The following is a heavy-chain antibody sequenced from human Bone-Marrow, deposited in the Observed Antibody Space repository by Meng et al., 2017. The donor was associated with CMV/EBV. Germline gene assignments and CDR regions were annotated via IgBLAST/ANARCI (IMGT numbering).Heavy chain of an antibody. CDR2: IYSGGST. CDR3: VRDPEYCSSTSCYQGDY. D-gene: IGHD2-2*01. CDR1: GFTVSSNY. Sequence: GESLKISCAASGFTVSSNYMSCVRQAPGKGLEWVSVIYSGGSTYYADSVKGRFTISRDNSKNTLDLQMNSLRAEDTAVYYCVRDPEYCSSTSCYQGDYWGQGTLVTVSS. J-gene: IGHJ4*02. V-gene: IGHV3-53*01.